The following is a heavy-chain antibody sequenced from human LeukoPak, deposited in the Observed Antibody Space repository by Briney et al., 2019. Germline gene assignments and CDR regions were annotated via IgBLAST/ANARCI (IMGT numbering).Heavy chain of an antibody. CDR3: ARRLIAATGDVFDI. J-gene: IGHJ3*02. D-gene: IGHD6-13*01. V-gene: IGHV3-21*01. CDR1: GFTFSSYE. CDR2: ISSGTSYK. Sequence: GGSLRLSCAASGFTFSSYEMNWVRQAPGKGLEWVSSISSGTSYKYYADSMKGRFTISRDNAKNSLYLQMDSLRAEDTAVYYCARRLIAATGDVFDIWGQGAMVTVSS.